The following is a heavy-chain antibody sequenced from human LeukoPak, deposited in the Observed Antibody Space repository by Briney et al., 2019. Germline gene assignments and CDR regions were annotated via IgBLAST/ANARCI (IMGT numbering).Heavy chain of an antibody. J-gene: IGHJ4*02. Sequence: SETLSLTCTVSGGSISSNRWSWIRQPPGRGLEWIGYIHHSGTTDYNSSLRSRLTISMDTSRSQFSLRLTSVTAADTAVYYCARGVPEYYDFWSGYFYYFDYWGQGTLVTVSS. CDR3: ARGVPEYYDFWSGYFYYFDY. V-gene: IGHV4-59*01. D-gene: IGHD3-3*01. CDR2: IHHSGTT. CDR1: GGSISSNR.